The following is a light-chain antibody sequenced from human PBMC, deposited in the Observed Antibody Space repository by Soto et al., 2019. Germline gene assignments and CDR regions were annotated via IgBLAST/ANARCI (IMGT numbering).Light chain of an antibody. J-gene: IGKJ4*01. CDR1: QSISIY. Sequence: DTQMTQSPSSLSASVGDRVTITCRASQSISIYLNWYQQKPGKAPKLLISAASSLQSGVPSRFIGSRSWTDFTLTISSLQPEDLTTYYCQESLTTPLTFGGGTKVEIK. CDR3: QESLTTPLT. CDR2: AAS. V-gene: IGKV1-39*01.